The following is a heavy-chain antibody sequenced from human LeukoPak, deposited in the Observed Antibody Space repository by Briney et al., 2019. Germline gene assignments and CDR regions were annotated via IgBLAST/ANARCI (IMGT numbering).Heavy chain of an antibody. CDR1: GFTFSDYA. V-gene: IGHV3-30*04. Sequence: GGSLRLSCAASGFTFSDYAMHWVRQAPGKGLEWVAIILYDGSNKNYADFVKGRFTISRDNSKNTLYLQMNSLRAEDTAVYYCARERQAFDIWGQGTMVTVSS. CDR3: ARERQAFDI. J-gene: IGHJ3*02. CDR2: ILYDGSNK.